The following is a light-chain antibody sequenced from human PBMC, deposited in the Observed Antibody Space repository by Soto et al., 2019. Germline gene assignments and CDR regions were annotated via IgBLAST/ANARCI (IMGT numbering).Light chain of an antibody. Sequence: QSFLTQAASVSGSPGQSITISCIGTSSDIGFYNYVSWYQQHPGKAPKLMIYEVRNRPSGVSDRFSGSKSGSTASLTISGLQAKDEADYYCSSYTSTFIVVFGGGTKVTVL. J-gene: IGLJ2*01. CDR3: SSYTSTFIVV. CDR2: EVR. CDR1: SSDIGFYNY. V-gene: IGLV2-14*01.